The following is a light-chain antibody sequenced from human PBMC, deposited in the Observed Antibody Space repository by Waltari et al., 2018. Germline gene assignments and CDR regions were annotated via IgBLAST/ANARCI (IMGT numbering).Light chain of an antibody. J-gene: IGKJ2*01. CDR2: DAT. CDR3: QRSYTTPPYT. Sequence: DIQMTQSPSSLSASVGDRVTITCRASQSISTYLHWYQHKPGKAHNLLIHDATSLFSGVPSMFSGSGSGTEFTLTISSLQPEDFATYYCQRSYTTPPYTFGQGTKLEIK. V-gene: IGKV1-39*01. CDR1: QSISTY.